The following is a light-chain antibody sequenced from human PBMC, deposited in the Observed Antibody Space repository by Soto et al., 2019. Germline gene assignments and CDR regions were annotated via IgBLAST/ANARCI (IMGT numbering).Light chain of an antibody. CDR1: QTINIW. J-gene: IGKJ2*01. CDR3: QQYFSYYT. CDR2: KAS. Sequence: DIQMTQSPSTLSAPVGDRVTITCRASQTINIWLAWYQQKPGKAPKLLIYKASSLEGGVPSRFSGSGSGTEFTLTISSLQPDDFATYYCQQYFSYYTFGQGTKLEIK. V-gene: IGKV1-5*03.